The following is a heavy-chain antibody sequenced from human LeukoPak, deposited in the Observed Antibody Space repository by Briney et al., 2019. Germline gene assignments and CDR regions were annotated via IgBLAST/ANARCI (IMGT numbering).Heavy chain of an antibody. J-gene: IGHJ4*02. V-gene: IGHV1-2*02. Sequence: ASVKVSCKASGYTFTDYYIHWVRQAPGQGLEWTGWINPNSGGTSYAQNFQGRVTMTRDTSISTAYMELSRLRSDDTAVYYCARADMSSGYTPNDYWGQGTLVTVSS. CDR3: ARADMSSGYTPNDY. CDR2: INPNSGGT. CDR1: GYTFTDYY. D-gene: IGHD3-22*01.